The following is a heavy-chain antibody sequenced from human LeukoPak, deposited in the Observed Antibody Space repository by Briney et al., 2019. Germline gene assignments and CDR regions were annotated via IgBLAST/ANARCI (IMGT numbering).Heavy chain of an antibody. Sequence: GRYIYYADSVKGRFTISRDNSKNTLYLQMNSLRAEGTAVYYCAKDMEQQLVGNWFDPWGQGTLVTVSS. J-gene: IGHJ5*02. D-gene: IGHD6-13*01. V-gene: IGHV3-30*05. CDR3: AKDMEQQLVGNWFDP. CDR2: GRYI.